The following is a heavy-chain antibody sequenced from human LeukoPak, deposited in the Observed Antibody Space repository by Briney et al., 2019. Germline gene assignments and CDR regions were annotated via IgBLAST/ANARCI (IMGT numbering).Heavy chain of an antibody. CDR2: ISAYNGVT. CDR3: ARGATGTVSAYGY. J-gene: IGHJ4*02. Sequence: ASVKVSCTTSGYSFTTYGVTWVRQAPRQGLEWMGWISAYNGVTNYAQKFQGRFTMTTDTSTSTANMELRSLRSGDTAVYYCARGATGTVSAYGYWGQGTLVTISS. CDR1: GYSFTTYG. V-gene: IGHV1-18*01. D-gene: IGHD1-1*01.